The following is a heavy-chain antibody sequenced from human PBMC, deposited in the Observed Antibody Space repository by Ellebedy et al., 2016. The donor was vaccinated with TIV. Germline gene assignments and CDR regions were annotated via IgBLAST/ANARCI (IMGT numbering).Heavy chain of an antibody. CDR3: ARDRSLSR. V-gene: IGHV3-7*01. D-gene: IGHD2/OR15-2a*01. Sequence: GGSLRLXCVASGFTFSSHWMSWVRQAPGKGLEWVAKIKEDGSEKNYVDSVKDRFTISRDNAKNSLYLQMNSLRTEDTAVYYCARDRSLSRWGQGTLVTVSS. CDR2: IKEDGSEK. CDR1: GFTFSSHW. J-gene: IGHJ4*02.